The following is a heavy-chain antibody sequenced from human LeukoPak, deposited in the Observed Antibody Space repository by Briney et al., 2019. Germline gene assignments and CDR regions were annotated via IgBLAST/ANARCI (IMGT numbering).Heavy chain of an antibody. V-gene: IGHV4-30-4*01. CDR2: IYYNGST. CDR3: ARAGWTSGWDSYSYGMDV. D-gene: IGHD6-19*01. J-gene: IGHJ6*02. CDR1: GGSISSGNYY. Sequence: PSQTLSLTCSVSGGSISSGNYYWSWIRQPPGKGLEWIGNIYYNGSTFYNLSLKSRLTTSVDTSKNQFSLKLSSVTAADTAVYYCARAGWTSGWDSYSYGMDVWGQGTTVTVSS.